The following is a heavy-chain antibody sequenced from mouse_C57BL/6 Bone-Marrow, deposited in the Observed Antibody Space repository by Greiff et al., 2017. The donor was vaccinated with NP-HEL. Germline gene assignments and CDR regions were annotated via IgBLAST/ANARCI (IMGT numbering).Heavy chain of an antibody. Sequence: EADGGLVQPKGSLKLSCAASGFSFNTYAMNWVRQAPGKGLEWVARIRSKSNNYATYYADSVKDRFTISRDDSESMLYLQMNNLKTEDTAMYYCVRGGYYGYFDVWGTGTTVTVSS. J-gene: IGHJ1*03. CDR2: IRSKSNNYAT. CDR1: GFSFNTYA. V-gene: IGHV10-1*01. D-gene: IGHD1-1*02. CDR3: VRGGYYGYFDV.